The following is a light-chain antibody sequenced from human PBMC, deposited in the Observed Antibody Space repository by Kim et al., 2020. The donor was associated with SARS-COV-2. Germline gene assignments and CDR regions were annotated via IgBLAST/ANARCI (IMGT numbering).Light chain of an antibody. J-gene: IGKJ1*01. CDR1: QSISSW. Sequence: TLSASVGDRVTIACRASQSISSWLAWYQQKPGKAPKLLIYKASSLESGVPSRFSGSGSGTEFTLTISSLQPDDFATYYCQQYWGTFGQGTKVDIK. CDR3: QQYWGT. CDR2: KAS. V-gene: IGKV1-5*03.